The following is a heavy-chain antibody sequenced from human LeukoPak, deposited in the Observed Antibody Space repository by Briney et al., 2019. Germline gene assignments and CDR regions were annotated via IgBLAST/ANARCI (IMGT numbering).Heavy chain of an antibody. CDR2: INPSGGST. J-gene: IGHJ4*02. D-gene: IGHD3-22*01. Sequence: ASVKVSCKASGYTFTSYYMHWVRQAPGQGPEWVGIINPSGGSTSYAQKFQGRVTMTRDTSTSTVYMELSSLRSEDTAVYYCARCDSSGYYKLDYWGQGTLVTVST. CDR3: ARCDSSGYYKLDY. V-gene: IGHV1-46*01. CDR1: GYTFTSYY.